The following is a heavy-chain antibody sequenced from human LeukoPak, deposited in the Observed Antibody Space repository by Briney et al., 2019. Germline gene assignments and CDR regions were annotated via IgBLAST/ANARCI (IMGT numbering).Heavy chain of an antibody. CDR1: GGTFSSYA. CDR3: ATPTIPYIQLWFRGPRWRFDY. J-gene: IGHJ4*02. Sequence: ASVKVSCKASGGTFSSYAISWVRQAPGQGLEWMGGIIPIFGTANYAQEFQGRVTITADESTSTAYMELSSLRSEDTAVYYCATPTIPYIQLWFRGPRWRFDYWGQGTLVTVSS. CDR2: IIPIFGTA. D-gene: IGHD5-18*01. V-gene: IGHV1-69*01.